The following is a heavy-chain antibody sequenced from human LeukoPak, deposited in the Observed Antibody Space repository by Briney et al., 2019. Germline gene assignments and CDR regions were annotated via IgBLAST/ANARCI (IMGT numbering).Heavy chain of an antibody. Sequence: GGSLRLSCAASGFTFSSYSMNWVRQAPGKGLEWVSSITSSKSYIYYADSVKGRFTISRDNAKNSHFLQMNSLRVEGTALYYCARGFRNGPFDCRGQGTLVTVSS. J-gene: IGHJ4*02. D-gene: IGHD2-8*01. CDR3: ARGFRNGPFDC. V-gene: IGHV3-21*04. CDR2: ITSSKSYI. CDR1: GFTFSSYS.